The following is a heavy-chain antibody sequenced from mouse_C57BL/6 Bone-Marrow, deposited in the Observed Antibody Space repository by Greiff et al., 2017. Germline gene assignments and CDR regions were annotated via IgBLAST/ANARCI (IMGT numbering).Heavy chain of an antibody. Sequence: VQLQQSGAELARPGASVKLSCKASGYTFTSYGISWVKQRTGQGLEWIGEIYPRSGNTYYNEKFKGKATLTADKSSSTAYMELRSLTSEDSAVYFCAPGTGDYFDYGGQGTTLTVSS. D-gene: IGHD3-3*01. J-gene: IGHJ2*01. CDR2: IYPRSGNT. CDR3: APGTGDYFDY. CDR1: GYTFTSYG. V-gene: IGHV1-81*01.